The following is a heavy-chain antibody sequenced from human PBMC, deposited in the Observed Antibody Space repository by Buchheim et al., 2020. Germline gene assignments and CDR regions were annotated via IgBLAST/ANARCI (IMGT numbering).Heavy chain of an antibody. V-gene: IGHV3-66*01. J-gene: IGHJ5*02. CDR1: GFTVSSDS. Sequence: EVQLVESGGGLVQPGGSLRLSCAVSGFTVSSDSMSWVRQAPGKGLEWVSAIYGGGATYYTDSVKGRFNISRHSSKNTLYRQMNRLRVEDTAMYYCARRQPSGSWFDPWGQGTL. D-gene: IGHD3-22*01. CDR2: IYGGGAT. CDR3: ARRQPSGSWFDP.